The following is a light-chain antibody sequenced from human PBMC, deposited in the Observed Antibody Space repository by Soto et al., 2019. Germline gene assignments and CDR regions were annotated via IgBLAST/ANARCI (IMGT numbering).Light chain of an antibody. CDR1: QDISNY. J-gene: IGKJ3*01. CDR2: DAT. V-gene: IGKV1-33*01. Sequence: DIQMTQSPSSLSASVGDRVTITCQASQDISNYLNWYQQKPGKAPKLLIYDATNLETGVPSRFSGSGSATDFTFTISSLQPEDIATYFCQQYDNPRFTFGPGTKVDIK. CDR3: QQYDNPRFT.